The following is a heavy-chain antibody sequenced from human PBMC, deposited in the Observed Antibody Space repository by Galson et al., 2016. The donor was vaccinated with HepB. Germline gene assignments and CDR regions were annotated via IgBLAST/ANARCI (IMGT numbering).Heavy chain of an antibody. V-gene: IGHV3-53*01. Sequence: SLRLSCAASGFIVSCNYMHWVRQAPGKGLEWVSIIYSSGFTDYADSVKGRFTISRDKSKNTLYLQMNSLRAEDTAVYYCARDRTRGYETTLDYWGQGTLVTVSS. CDR1: GFIVSCNY. D-gene: IGHD5-12*01. J-gene: IGHJ4*02. CDR3: ARDRTRGYETTLDY. CDR2: IYSSGFT.